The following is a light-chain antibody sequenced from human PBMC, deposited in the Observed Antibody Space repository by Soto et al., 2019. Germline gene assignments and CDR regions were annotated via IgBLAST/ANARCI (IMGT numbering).Light chain of an antibody. V-gene: IGKV3-11*01. Sequence: EIVLTQSPVTLSLSPGERATLSCRASQSVSNSLLWYQQKPGQSPRLLIYDASKRATGIPARFSGSGSGTDFTLPITPLESEDFAVYYFQQRNNWPSTFGQGTRLESK. CDR1: QSVSNS. CDR2: DAS. J-gene: IGKJ5*01. CDR3: QQRNNWPST.